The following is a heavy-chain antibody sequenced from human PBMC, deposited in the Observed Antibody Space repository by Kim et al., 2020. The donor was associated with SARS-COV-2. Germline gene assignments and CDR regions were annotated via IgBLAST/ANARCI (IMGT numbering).Heavy chain of an antibody. Sequence: GGSLRLSCTASGFTFGDYAMSWVRQAPGKGLEWVGFIRSKAYGGTTEYAASVKGRFTISRDDSKSIAYLQMNSLKTEDTAVYYCTSVLRYFEGIYWGQGTLVTVSS. D-gene: IGHD3-9*01. V-gene: IGHV3-49*04. CDR3: TSVLRYFEGIY. CDR2: IRSKAYGGTT. J-gene: IGHJ4*02. CDR1: GFTFGDYA.